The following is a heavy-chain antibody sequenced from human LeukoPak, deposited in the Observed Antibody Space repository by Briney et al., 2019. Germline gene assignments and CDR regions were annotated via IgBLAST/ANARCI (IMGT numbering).Heavy chain of an antibody. CDR3: ARGTYYDSSGYYFDYYYGMDV. D-gene: IGHD3-22*01. J-gene: IGHJ6*02. CDR1: GGTFSSYA. Sequence: ASVKVSCKASGGTFSSYAISWVRQAPGQGLEWMGGIIPIFGTANYAQKFQGRVTITADESTSTAYMELSSLRSEDTAVYYCARGTYYDSSGYYFDYYYGMDVWGQGTTVTVSS. V-gene: IGHV1-69*13. CDR2: IIPIFGTA.